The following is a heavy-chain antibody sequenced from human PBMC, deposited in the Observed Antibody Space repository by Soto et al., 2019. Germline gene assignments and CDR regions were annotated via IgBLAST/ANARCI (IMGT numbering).Heavy chain of an antibody. J-gene: IGHJ3*02. CDR2: ISSNGGST. V-gene: IGHV3-64D*08. Sequence: GGSLRLSCSASGFTFSSYAMHWVRQAPGKGLEYVSAISSNGGSTYYADSVKGRFTISRDNSKNTLYLQMSSLRAEDTAVYYCVKVSGGLKYCTNGVCYDAFDIWGQGTMVTVSS. D-gene: IGHD2-8*01. CDR3: VKVSGGLKYCTNGVCYDAFDI. CDR1: GFTFSSYA.